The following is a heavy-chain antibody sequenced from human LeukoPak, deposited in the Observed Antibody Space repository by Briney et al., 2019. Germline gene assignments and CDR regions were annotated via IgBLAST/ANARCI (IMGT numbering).Heavy chain of an antibody. CDR1: GGSISSSSYY. V-gene: IGHV4-39*01. J-gene: IGHJ6*03. CDR2: IYYSGST. Sequence: PSETLSLTCTVSGGSISSSSYYWGWIRQPPGKGLEWIGSIYYSGSTYYNPSLKSRVTISVDTSKYQFSLKLSSVTAADTAVYYCARGAEDIVVVPAAIGPLNYYYYYMDVWGKGTTVTLSS. D-gene: IGHD2-2*02. CDR3: ARGAEDIVVVPAAIGPLNYYYYYMDV.